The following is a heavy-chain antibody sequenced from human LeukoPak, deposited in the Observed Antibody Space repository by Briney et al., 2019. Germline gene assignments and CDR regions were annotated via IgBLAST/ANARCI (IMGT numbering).Heavy chain of an antibody. J-gene: IGHJ4*02. CDR1: GFTFSSYG. CDR2: ISYDGSNK. D-gene: IGHD5-18*01. CDR3: AKDRGRAHSYGSFDY. Sequence: TGGSLRLSCAASGFTFSSYGMHWVRQAPGKGLEWVAVISYDGSNKYYADSVKGRFTISRDNSKNTLYLQMNSLRAEDTAVYYCAKDRGRAHSYGSFDYWGQGTLVTDSS. V-gene: IGHV3-30*18.